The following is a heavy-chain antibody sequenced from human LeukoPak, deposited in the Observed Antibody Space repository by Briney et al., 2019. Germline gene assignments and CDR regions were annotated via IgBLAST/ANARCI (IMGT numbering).Heavy chain of an antibody. CDR1: GFTFSSYW. CDR3: AKSSGDSYFDY. D-gene: IGHD3-10*01. V-gene: IGHV3-7*03. CDR2: IKQDGSEK. J-gene: IGHJ4*02. Sequence: GGSLRLSCAASGFTFSSYWMSWVRQAPGKGLEWVANIKQDGSEKYYVDSVKGRFTISRDNAKNSLYLQMNSLRAEDTAFYYCAKSSGDSYFDYWAQGTLVTVSS.